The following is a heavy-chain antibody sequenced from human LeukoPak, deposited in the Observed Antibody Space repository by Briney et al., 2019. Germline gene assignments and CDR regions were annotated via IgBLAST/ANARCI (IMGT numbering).Heavy chain of an antibody. CDR2: INTNTGNP. Sequence: ASVKVSCKASEYTFTSYDINWVRQAPGQGLEWMGWINTNTGNPTYAQGFTGRFVFSLDTSVSTAYLQISSLKAEDTAVYYCARVRYRLAETYIDYWGQGTLVTVSS. CDR3: ARVRYRLAETYIDY. V-gene: IGHV7-4-1*02. D-gene: IGHD3-16*01. CDR1: EYTFTSYD. J-gene: IGHJ4*02.